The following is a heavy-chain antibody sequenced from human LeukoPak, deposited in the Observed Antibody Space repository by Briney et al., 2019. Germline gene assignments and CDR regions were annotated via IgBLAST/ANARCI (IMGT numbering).Heavy chain of an antibody. CDR1: GGSISSYY. V-gene: IGHV4-59*01. J-gene: IGHJ6*04. CDR2: IYHSGST. CDR3: ARGEEYCSGGSCSDGMDV. Sequence: PSETLSLTCTVSGGSISSYYWSWIRQPPGKGLEWIGYIYHSGSTNYNPSLKSRVTISVDTSKNQFSLKLSSVTAADTAVYYCARGEEYCSGGSCSDGMDVWGKGTTVTVSS. D-gene: IGHD2-15*01.